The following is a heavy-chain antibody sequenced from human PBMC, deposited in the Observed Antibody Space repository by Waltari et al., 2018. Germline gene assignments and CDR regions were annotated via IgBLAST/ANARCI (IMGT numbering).Heavy chain of an antibody. CDR3: ARATTVVTPKGWFDP. D-gene: IGHD4-17*01. V-gene: IGHV4-30-4*08. CDR1: GGSISSGDYY. J-gene: IGHJ5*02. Sequence: QVQLQESGPGLVKPSQTLSLTCTVSGGSISSGDYYWSWIRQPPGKGLEWIGYIYYSGSTYYNPSLKRRVTISVDTSKNQFALKLSSVTAADTAVYYCARATTVVTPKGWFDPWGQGTLVTVSS. CDR2: IYYSGST.